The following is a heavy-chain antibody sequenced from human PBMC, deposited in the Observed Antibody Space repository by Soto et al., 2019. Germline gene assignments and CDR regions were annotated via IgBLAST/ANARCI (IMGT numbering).Heavy chain of an antibody. V-gene: IGHV4-39*01. Sequence: SETLSLTCTVSGGSISSSSYYWGWIRQPPGKGLEWIGSIYYSGSTYYNPSLKSRVTISVDTSKNQFSLKLSSVTAADTAVYYCARLPLEPNWFDPWGQGTLVTVSS. CDR3: ARLPLEPNWFDP. D-gene: IGHD3-3*01. CDR1: GGSISSSSYY. CDR2: IYYSGST. J-gene: IGHJ5*02.